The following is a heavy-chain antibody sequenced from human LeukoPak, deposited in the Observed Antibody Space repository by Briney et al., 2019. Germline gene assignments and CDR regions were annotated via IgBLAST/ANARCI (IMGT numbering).Heavy chain of an antibody. V-gene: IGHV3-23*01. D-gene: IGHD6-13*01. CDR2: ISSSGSGGNT. Sequence: PGGSLRLSCAASGVTLSSYAMSWARQAPGKGLEWVSGISSSGSGGNTYYADSVKGRFTISRDNAKNSLYLQMNSLRDEDTAVYYCARDGSSSWYFVSWFDPWGQGTLVTVSS. J-gene: IGHJ5*02. CDR3: ARDGSSSWYFVSWFDP. CDR1: GVTLSSYA.